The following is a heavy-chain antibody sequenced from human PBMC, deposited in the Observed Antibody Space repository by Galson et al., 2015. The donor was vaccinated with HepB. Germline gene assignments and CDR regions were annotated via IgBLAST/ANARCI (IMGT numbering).Heavy chain of an antibody. D-gene: IGHD5-18*01. CDR1: GGSISSYY. V-gene: IGHV4-59*01. CDR2: IYYSGST. CDR3: ARGASGYSYG. J-gene: IGHJ4*02. Sequence: QVQLQESGPGLVKPSETLSLTCTVSGGSISSYYWSWIRQPPGKGLEWIGYIYYSGSTNYNPSLKSRVTISIDTSKNQFSLKLNSVTAADTAVYYCARGASGYSYGWGQGILVTVSS.